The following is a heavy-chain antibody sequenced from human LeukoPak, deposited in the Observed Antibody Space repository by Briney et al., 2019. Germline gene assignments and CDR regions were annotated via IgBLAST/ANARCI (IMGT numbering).Heavy chain of an antibody. CDR3: TRGPQYSDDSGSYYNGLFDS. Sequence: GGSLRLSCAASGFTFNNYWMHWVRQAPGKGLLWVSRINTDGGGTNYADSERGCFTSSNDNAKNTLFLKMSIRRADNPAVYYCTRGPQYSDDSGSYYNGLFDSWGQGTLVTVSS. J-gene: IGHJ4*02. CDR1: GFTFNNYW. D-gene: IGHD3-10*01. CDR2: INTDGGGT. V-gene: IGHV3-74*01.